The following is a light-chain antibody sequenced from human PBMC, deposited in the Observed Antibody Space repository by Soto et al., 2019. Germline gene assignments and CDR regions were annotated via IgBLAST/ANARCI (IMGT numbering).Light chain of an antibody. J-gene: IGKJ2*01. CDR3: QQTFTPPYT. Sequence: DIQMTQSLSSLSASVGDTVTITCRASQSISNSLSWYQQKPGKAPKFLIYVASTLQRGVPSRFSGSGSGTNVTLMLSSLQHEDVATYSCQQTFTPPYTFGQGTKLEIK. CDR2: VAS. CDR1: QSISNS. V-gene: IGKV1-39*01.